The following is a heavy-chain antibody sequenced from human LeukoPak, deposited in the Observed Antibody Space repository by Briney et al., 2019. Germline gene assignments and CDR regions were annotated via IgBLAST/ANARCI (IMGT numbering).Heavy chain of an antibody. CDR2: IFPIFGTA. V-gene: IGHV1-69*05. J-gene: IGHJ3*02. D-gene: IGHD6-13*01. Sequence: SVKVSCKASGGTFNSYAINWVRQAPGQGLEWMGRIFPIFGTANYAQKFQGRVTVTTDESTNTAYMELSSLRPEDTAMYYCARDRGERDSSWSLPAHGFDIWGPGTMVTVSS. CDR3: ARDRGERDSSWSLPAHGFDI. CDR1: GGTFNSYA.